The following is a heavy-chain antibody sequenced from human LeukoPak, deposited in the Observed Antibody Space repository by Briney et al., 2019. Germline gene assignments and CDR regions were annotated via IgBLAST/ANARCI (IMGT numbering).Heavy chain of an antibody. CDR2: IYYSGST. J-gene: IGHJ4*02. Sequence: SETLSLTCTVSGGSSSSSSYYWSWIRQPPGKGLEWIGYIYYSGSTNYNPSLKSRVTISVDTSKNQFSLRLSSVTAADTAVYYCARVTGYMTEDYFDYWGQGTLITVSS. CDR3: ARVTGYMTEDYFDY. CDR1: GGSSSSSSYY. D-gene: IGHD6-13*01. V-gene: IGHV4-61*01.